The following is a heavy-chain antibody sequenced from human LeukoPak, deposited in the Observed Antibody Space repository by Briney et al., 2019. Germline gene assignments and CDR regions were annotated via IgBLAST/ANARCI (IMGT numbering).Heavy chain of an antibody. CDR2: IYYSGST. CDR3: ARQECSGGSCYSFGF. D-gene: IGHD2-15*01. J-gene: IGHJ4*02. V-gene: IGHV4-39*01. CDR1: GGSIRSSSYY. Sequence: TSETLSLTCTVSGGSIRSSSYYWGWIRHPPGKGLEWIGSIYYSGSTYYNPSLKSRVTISVDMSKNQFSLKLSSVTAADTAVYYCARQECSGGSCYSFGFWGQGTLVTVSS.